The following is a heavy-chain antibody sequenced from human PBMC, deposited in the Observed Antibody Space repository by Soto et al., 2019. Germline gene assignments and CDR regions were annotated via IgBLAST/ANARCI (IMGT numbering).Heavy chain of an antibody. CDR1: GGFISSYY. Sequence: QVQLQESGPGLVKPSETLSLTCTVSGGFISSYYWSWIRQPPGKGLEWIGYIYYSWSTNYNPSLKSRVTISVDTSKNQFSLKLSSVTAADTAMYYCARRSSSKGSTGGWPWTAWFYPWGQGTRVTVSS. V-gene: IGHV4-59*08. D-gene: IGHD6-13*01. J-gene: IGHJ5*02. CDR3: ARRSSSKGSTGGWPWTAWFYP. CDR2: IYYSWST.